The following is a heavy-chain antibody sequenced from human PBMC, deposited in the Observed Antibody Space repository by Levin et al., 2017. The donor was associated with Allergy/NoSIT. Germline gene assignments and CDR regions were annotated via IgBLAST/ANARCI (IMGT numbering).Heavy chain of an antibody. CDR3: ARGGPSYYDFWSGYIAKGLYYYYYGMDV. J-gene: IGHJ6*02. CDR1: GYTFTSYD. V-gene: IGHV1-8*01. CDR2: MNPNSGNT. D-gene: IGHD3-3*01. Sequence: GASVKVSCKASGYTFTSYDINWVRQATGQGLEWMGWMNPNSGNTGYAQKFQGRVTMTRNTSISTAYMELSSLRSEDTAVYYCARGGPSYYDFWSGYIAKGLYYYYYGMDVWGQGTTVTVSS.